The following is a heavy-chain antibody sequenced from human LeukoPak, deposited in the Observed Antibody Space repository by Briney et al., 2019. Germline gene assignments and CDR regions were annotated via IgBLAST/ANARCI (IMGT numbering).Heavy chain of an antibody. CDR3: ARVISGYSYGQHSNWFDP. V-gene: IGHV1-18*01. CDR1: GYTFTSYG. J-gene: IGHJ5*02. CDR2: ISAYKGNK. D-gene: IGHD5-18*01. Sequence: ASVKVSCKASGYTFTSYGISWVRQAPGQGLEWMGWISAYKGNKNYAQKLQGRVTMTTDTSTSTAYMELRSLRPDDTAVYYSARVISGYSYGQHSNWFDPWGQGTLVTVSS.